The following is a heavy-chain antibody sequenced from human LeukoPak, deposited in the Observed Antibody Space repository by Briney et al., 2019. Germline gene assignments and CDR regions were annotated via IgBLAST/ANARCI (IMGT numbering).Heavy chain of an antibody. V-gene: IGHV4-39*02. CDR3: ARGPDVDIVATVSSSWYHFDY. J-gene: IGHJ4*02. D-gene: IGHD5-12*01. Sequence: SETLSLTCTVSGGSISGSSYYWGWIRQPPGKGLEWIGSIYYSGSTYYNPSLKSRVTISVDTSKNQFSLKLNSVTATDTAVYYCARGPDVDIVATVSSSWYHFDYWGQGTLVTVSS. CDR1: GGSISGSSYY. CDR2: IYYSGST.